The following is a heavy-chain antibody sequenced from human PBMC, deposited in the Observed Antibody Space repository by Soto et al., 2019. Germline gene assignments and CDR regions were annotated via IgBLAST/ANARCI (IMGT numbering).Heavy chain of an antibody. J-gene: IGHJ6*03. CDR1: GGSFSGYY. CDR3: ARGPTKGYCSCGSCYHYYYYMDV. Sequence: SETLSLTCAVYGGSFSGYYWSWVRQPPGKGLEWIGEINHSGSTNYNPSLKSRVTISVDTSKNQFSLMRSSATAADTAEYYCARGPTKGYCSCGSCYHYYYYMDVWGKGTTVTVSS. D-gene: IGHD2-15*01. V-gene: IGHV4-34*01. CDR2: INHSGST.